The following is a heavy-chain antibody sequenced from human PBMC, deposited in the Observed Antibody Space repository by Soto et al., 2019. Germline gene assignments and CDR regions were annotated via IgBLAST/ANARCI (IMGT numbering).Heavy chain of an antibody. CDR3: ARGSHNWNYGRRNNAFDI. D-gene: IGHD1-7*01. CDR2: IYYSGST. V-gene: IGHV4-59*01. CDR1: GGSISSYY. Sequence: PSETLSLTCTVSGGSISSYYWSWIRQPPGKGLEWIGYIYYSGSTNYNPSLKSRVTISVDTSKNQFSLKLSSVTAADTAVYYCARGSHNWNYGRRNNAFDIWGQGTMVTVSS. J-gene: IGHJ3*02.